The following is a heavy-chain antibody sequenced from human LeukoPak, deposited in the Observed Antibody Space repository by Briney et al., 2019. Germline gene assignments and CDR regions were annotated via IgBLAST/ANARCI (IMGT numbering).Heavy chain of an antibody. Sequence: SETLSLTCPVSGGSISIYYCSWIRQPPGKGLEWIGYIYYSGSTNYNPSLKSRVTISVDTSKNQFSLKLSSVTAADTAVYYCARDQGYSSSWTYWYFDLWGRGTLVTVSS. J-gene: IGHJ2*01. D-gene: IGHD6-13*01. CDR2: IYYSGST. CDR1: GGSISIYY. CDR3: ARDQGYSSSWTYWYFDL. V-gene: IGHV4-59*01.